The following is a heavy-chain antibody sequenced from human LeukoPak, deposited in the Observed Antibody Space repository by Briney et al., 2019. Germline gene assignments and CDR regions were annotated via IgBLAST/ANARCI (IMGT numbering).Heavy chain of an antibody. Sequence: GGSLRLSCAASGFTFSGSAMHWVRQASGKGLEWVGRIRSKENTYATSYAASVKGRFTISRDDSKKTAYLQMNSLKTEDTAVYYCTTTYYYDSSGYTLDYWGQGTLVTVSS. D-gene: IGHD3-22*01. J-gene: IGHJ4*02. CDR1: GFTFSGSA. CDR3: TTTYYYDSSGYTLDY. CDR2: IRSKENTYAT. V-gene: IGHV3-73*01.